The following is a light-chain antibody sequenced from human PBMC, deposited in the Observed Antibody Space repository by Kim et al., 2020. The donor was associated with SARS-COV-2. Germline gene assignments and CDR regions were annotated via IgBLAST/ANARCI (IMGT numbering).Light chain of an antibody. CDR1: KVSVGRQG. CDR3: SAWDISLNAVV. V-gene: IGLV10-54*01. Sequence: RRPATPSCTGNKVSVGRQGVARVQQHRGLRPKGLSDKNNNRRSGISVSFSASRSGNTAALIITGLQSEDGADYDCSAWDISLNAVVFGGGTKLNVL. J-gene: IGLJ3*02. CDR2: KNN.